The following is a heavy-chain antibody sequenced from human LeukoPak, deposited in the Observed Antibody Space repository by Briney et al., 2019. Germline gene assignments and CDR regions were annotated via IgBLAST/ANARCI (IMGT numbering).Heavy chain of an antibody. CDR1: GFTFSSYA. CDR2: ISGTGGST. V-gene: IGHV3-23*01. CDR3: ARGGSFFDY. Sequence: GGSLRLSCAASGFTFSSYAMSWVRQAPGKGLEWVSVISGTGGSTYYADSVKGRFTISRDNAKNSLYLQMNSLRAEDTAVYYCARGGSFFDYWGQGTLVTVSS. J-gene: IGHJ4*02.